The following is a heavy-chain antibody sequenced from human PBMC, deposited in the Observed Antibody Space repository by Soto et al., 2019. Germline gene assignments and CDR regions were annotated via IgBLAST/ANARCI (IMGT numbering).Heavy chain of an antibody. Sequence: GGSLRLSCAASGFTFSSYAMSWVCQAPGKGLEWVSAISGSGGSTYYADSVKGRFTISRDNSKNTLYLQMNSLRAEDTAVYYCAKDGDPGIAVAGTETFDYWGQGTLVTVSS. J-gene: IGHJ4*02. D-gene: IGHD6-19*01. CDR1: GFTFSSYA. CDR2: ISGSGGST. V-gene: IGHV3-23*01. CDR3: AKDGDPGIAVAGTETFDY.